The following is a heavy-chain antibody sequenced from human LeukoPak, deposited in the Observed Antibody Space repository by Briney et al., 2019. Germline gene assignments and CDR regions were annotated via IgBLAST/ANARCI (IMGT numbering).Heavy chain of an antibody. V-gene: IGHV3-64*01. CDR3: AREFGDYYDSSGFDY. CDR2: SSNGRST. Sequence: SSNGRSTYYANSVKCRFTISRDNSKNTLYLQMGSLRAEDMAVYYCAREFGDYYDSSGFDYWGQGTLVTVSS. D-gene: IGHD3-22*01. J-gene: IGHJ4*02.